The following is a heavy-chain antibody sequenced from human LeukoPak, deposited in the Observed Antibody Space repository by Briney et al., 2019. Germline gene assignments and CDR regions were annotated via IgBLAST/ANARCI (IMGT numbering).Heavy chain of an antibody. J-gene: IGHJ4*02. CDR1: GFTVGATD. D-gene: IGHD1-26*01. Sequence: GGSLRLSCVASGFTVGATDMYWVRRAPGKRLEWVAVLKHDDEIHYMDSVRGRFTISRDNSKNTLLLDMDGLRPEDTATYYCTKIGPVSGTIDYWGQGTLVTVSS. CDR2: LKHDDEI. V-gene: IGHV3-30*18. CDR3: TKIGPVSGTIDY.